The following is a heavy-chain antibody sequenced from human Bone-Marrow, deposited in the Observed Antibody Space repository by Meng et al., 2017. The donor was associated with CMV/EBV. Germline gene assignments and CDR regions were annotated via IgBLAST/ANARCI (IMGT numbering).Heavy chain of an antibody. CDR3: AKHPVYSYGYLEYNRFDS. J-gene: IGHJ5*01. D-gene: IGHD5-18*01. CDR2: ISGSGGST. CDR1: GFTFSSYA. Sequence: GESLKISCAASGFTFSSYAISWVRQAPGKGLEWVSTISGSGGSTYYADSVKGRFTISRDNSKNTLYLKMSSLRAEDTAVYYCAKHPVYSYGYLEYNRFDSWCQGTLVTVSS. V-gene: IGHV3-23*01.